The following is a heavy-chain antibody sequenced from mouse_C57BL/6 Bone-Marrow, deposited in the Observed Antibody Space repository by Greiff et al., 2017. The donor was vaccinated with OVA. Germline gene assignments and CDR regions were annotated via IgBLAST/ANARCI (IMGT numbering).Heavy chain of an antibody. CDR3: AREATYYGSSPYYAMDY. V-gene: IGHV5-4*03. Sequence: EVKLMESGGGLVKPGGSLKLSCAASGFTFSSYAMSWVRQNPEKRLEWVATISYGGSYTYYPDNVKGRFPISRDNAKNNLYLQMSHLKSEDTAMYDCAREATYYGSSPYYAMDYWGQGTTVTVSS. D-gene: IGHD1-1*01. CDR1: GFTFSSYA. J-gene: IGHJ4*01. CDR2: ISYGGSYT.